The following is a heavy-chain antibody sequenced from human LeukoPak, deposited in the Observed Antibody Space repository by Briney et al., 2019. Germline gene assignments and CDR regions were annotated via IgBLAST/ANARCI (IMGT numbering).Heavy chain of an antibody. D-gene: IGHD2-8*01. CDR2: INHSGST. Sequence: SETLSLTCAVYGGSFSGYYWSWIRQPPGKGLEWIGEINHSGSTNYNPSLKSRVTISVDTSKNQFSLKPSSVTAADTAVYYCAIMVYASWGQGTLVTVSS. J-gene: IGHJ4*02. V-gene: IGHV4-34*01. CDR1: GGSFSGYY. CDR3: AIMVYAS.